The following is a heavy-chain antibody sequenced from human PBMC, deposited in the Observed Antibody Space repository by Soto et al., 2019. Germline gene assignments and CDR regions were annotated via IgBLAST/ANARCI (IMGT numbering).Heavy chain of an antibody. CDR1: GFTFSNYG. D-gene: IGHD4-17*01. CDR2: IAYDGSNK. CDR3: AKDYTWGRNYGDYGGADY. J-gene: IGHJ4*01. Sequence: QVQLVESGGGVVQPGRSLRLSCAASGFTFSNYGMHWVRQTPGRGLEWVAAIAYDGSNKYYGDSVKGRFTISRDKSKKTPYLEMISLRVEDTAVYYCAKDYTWGRNYGDYGGADYWGHGTLVTGSS. V-gene: IGHV3-30*18.